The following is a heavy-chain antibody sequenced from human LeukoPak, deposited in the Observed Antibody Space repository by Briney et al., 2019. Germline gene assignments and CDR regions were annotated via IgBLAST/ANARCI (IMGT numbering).Heavy chain of an antibody. Sequence: PSETLSLTCTVSGGSISSYYWSWIRQPPGKGLEWIGYIYYSGSTNYNPSLKSRVTISVDTSKNQFSLKLSSVTAADTAVYYCAREIHSSSWYSYYYYYYMDVWGKGTTVTVSS. V-gene: IGHV4-59*01. J-gene: IGHJ6*03. CDR2: IYYSGST. CDR1: GGSISSYY. D-gene: IGHD6-13*01. CDR3: AREIHSSSWYSYYYYYYMDV.